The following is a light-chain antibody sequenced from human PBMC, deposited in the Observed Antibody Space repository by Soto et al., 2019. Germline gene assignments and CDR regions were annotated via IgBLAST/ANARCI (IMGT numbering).Light chain of an antibody. CDR2: GSS. Sequence: DIQMTQSPSTLSVSVGERVTITCRASQSFSHWLAWYQQKPGKPPKLLIFGSSTLETGVPSRFSGGGSGTEFTLTISSLQPDDFATYYCQQYTTYPFTFGQGTTLEIK. V-gene: IGKV1-5*03. J-gene: IGKJ2*01. CDR3: QQYTTYPFT. CDR1: QSFSHW.